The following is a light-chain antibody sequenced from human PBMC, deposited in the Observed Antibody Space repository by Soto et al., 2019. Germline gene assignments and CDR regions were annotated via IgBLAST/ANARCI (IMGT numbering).Light chain of an antibody. CDR3: QHYGSSLLFT. J-gene: IGKJ3*01. CDR1: QSVSSSY. Sequence: EIVLTQSPGTLSLSPGERATLSCRASQSVSSSYLAWYQQKPGQAPGLLIYGASSRATGIPDRFSGSGSGTDFTLTISRLEPEDFAVYYCQHYGSSLLFTFGPGTKVDIK. V-gene: IGKV3-20*01. CDR2: GAS.